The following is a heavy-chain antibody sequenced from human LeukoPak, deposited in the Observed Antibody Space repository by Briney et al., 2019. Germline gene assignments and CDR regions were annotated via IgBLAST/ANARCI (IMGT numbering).Heavy chain of an antibody. D-gene: IGHD1-1*01. J-gene: IGHJ4*02. CDR2: IIPIFGTA. CDR3: ARVNNWNDGYYFDY. Sequence: ASVKVSCKASGGTFSGYAISWVRQAPGQGLEWMGGIIPIFGTANYAQKFQGRVTITADESTSTAYMELSSLRSEDTAVYYCARVNNWNDGYYFDYWGQGTLVTVSS. V-gene: IGHV1-69*01. CDR1: GGTFSGYA.